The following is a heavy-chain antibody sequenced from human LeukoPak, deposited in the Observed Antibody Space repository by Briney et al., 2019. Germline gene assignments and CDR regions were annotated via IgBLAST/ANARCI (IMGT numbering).Heavy chain of an antibody. Sequence: SQTLSLTCTVSGDSITSGSYYWAWIRQHPGKGLEWIGYIYYTGGTHYNPSLKSRLTISVDTSENHFSLKLSSVTAADTAIYFCARAPGAFDIWAQGTRVTVS. V-gene: IGHV4-31*03. J-gene: IGHJ3*02. CDR1: GDSITSGSYY. CDR2: IYYTGGT. CDR3: ARAPGAFDI.